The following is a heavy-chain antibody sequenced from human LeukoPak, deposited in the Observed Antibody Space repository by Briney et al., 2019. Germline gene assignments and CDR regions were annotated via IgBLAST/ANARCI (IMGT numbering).Heavy chain of an antibody. V-gene: IGHV3-66*01. Sequence: PGGSLRLSCAASGFTVSSNYMSWVRQASGKGLEWDSVIYSGGSTYYADSVKGRFTISRDNSKNTLYLQMNSLRAEDTAVYYCARVEYYYGSGIPFDYWGQGTMVTVSS. D-gene: IGHD3-10*01. CDR1: GFTVSSNY. J-gene: IGHJ4*02. CDR2: IYSGGST. CDR3: ARVEYYYGSGIPFDY.